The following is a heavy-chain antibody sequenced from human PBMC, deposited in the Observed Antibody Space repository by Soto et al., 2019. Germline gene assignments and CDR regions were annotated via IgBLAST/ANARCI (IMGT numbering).Heavy chain of an antibody. J-gene: IGHJ4*02. D-gene: IGHD3-3*01. V-gene: IGHV3-23*01. CDR2: ISGSGGST. CDR1: GFTFSSYA. Sequence: GGSLRLSCAASGFTFSSYAMSWVRQAPGKGLEWVSAISGSGGSTYYADSVKGRFTISRDNSKNTLYLQMNSLRAEDTAVYYCATQSHYDFWSGYYPVFDYWGQGTLVTVSS. CDR3: ATQSHYDFWSGYYPVFDY.